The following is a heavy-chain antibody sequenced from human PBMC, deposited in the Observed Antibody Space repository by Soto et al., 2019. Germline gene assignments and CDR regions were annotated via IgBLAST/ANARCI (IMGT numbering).Heavy chain of an antibody. CDR3: ARVLGYCSGGSCYPYGMDV. CDR2: ISAYNGNT. Sequence: ASVKVSCKASGYTFTSYGISWVLQAPGQGLEWMGWISAYNGNTNYAQKLQGRVTMTTDTSTSTAYMELRSLRSDDTAVYYCARVLGYCSGGSCYPYGMDVWGQGTTVT. V-gene: IGHV1-18*01. J-gene: IGHJ6*02. D-gene: IGHD2-15*01. CDR1: GYTFTSYG.